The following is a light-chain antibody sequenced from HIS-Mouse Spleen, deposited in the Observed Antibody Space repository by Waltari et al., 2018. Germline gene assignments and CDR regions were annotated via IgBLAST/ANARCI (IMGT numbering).Light chain of an antibody. CDR1: SLSSYY. CDR3: NSRDSSGNHPYVV. J-gene: IGLJ2*01. V-gene: IGLV3-19*01. CDR2: GKN. Sequence: SSELTQDPAVSVALVQTVRITCQGDSLSSYYASWYQQKPGQAPVVVIYGKNNRPSGIPDRFSGSSSGNTASLTITGAQAEDEADYYCNSRDSSGNHPYVVFGGGTKLTVL.